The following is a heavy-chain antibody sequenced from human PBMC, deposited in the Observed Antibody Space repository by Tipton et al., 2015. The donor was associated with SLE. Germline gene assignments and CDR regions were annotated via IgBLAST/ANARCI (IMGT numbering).Heavy chain of an antibody. CDR1: GFTFSTYA. Sequence: SLRLSCAASGFTFSTYAMTWVRQAPGKGLEWVSIISGNGGVTYYADFVKGRFSISIDKSKKTLFLQMNSLRVDDTATYYCAKFEKTTDFYLDSWGQGTLVSVSS. J-gene: IGHJ4*02. CDR2: ISGNGGVT. D-gene: IGHD1/OR15-1a*01. V-gene: IGHV3-23*01. CDR3: AKFEKTTDFYLDS.